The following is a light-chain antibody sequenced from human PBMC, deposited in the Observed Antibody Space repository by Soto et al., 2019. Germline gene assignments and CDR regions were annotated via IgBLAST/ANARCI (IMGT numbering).Light chain of an antibody. CDR1: QSVSSN. V-gene: IGKV3-15*01. CDR2: GAS. J-gene: IGKJ1*01. Sequence: EIVMTQSPATLSVSPGERATLSCRASQSVSSNLAWYQQKPGQAPRLLIYGASTRATGIPARFSGSGSGTEFTLTIRRLQSEDFAVYYCQPYNNWPPWTFGQGNKVEIK. CDR3: QPYNNWPPWT.